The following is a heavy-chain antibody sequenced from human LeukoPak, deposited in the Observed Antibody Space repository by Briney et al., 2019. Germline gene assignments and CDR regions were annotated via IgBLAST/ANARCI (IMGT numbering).Heavy chain of an antibody. Sequence: AGSLRLSCAASGFIFSSYVLHWVRQGPGKGLEWVAVISHDGSTKYYVDSVKGRFTISRDNSKNTLYLQMNSLRPEDTAVYYCVNIAATGPDYWGQGTLVTVSS. J-gene: IGHJ4*02. D-gene: IGHD6-13*01. V-gene: IGHV3-30*03. CDR2: ISHDGSTK. CDR3: VNIAATGPDY. CDR1: GFIFSSYV.